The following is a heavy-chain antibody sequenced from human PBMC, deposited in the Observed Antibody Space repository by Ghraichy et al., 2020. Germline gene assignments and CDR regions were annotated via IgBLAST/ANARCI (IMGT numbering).Heavy chain of an antibody. CDR3: ARASVDGYSYGLDV. D-gene: IGHD3-9*01. CDR2: INPNSGGT. CDR1: GYTFTDYY. V-gene: IGHV1-2*06. Sequence: ASVKVSCKASGYTFTDYYMHWVRQAPGQGLEWMGRINPNSGGTNSAQKFQGRVTMTWATSISPAYIEVSSLTSADTAVYYCARASVDGYSYGLDVWGQGTSVTVSS. J-gene: IGHJ6*02.